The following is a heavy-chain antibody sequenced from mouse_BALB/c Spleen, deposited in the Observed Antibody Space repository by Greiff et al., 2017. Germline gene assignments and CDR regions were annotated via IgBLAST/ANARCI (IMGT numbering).Heavy chain of an antibody. Sequence: EVMLVESGGGLVKPGGSLKLSCAASGFTFSSFGMHWVRQAPEKGLEWVAYISSGSSTIYYADTVKGRFTISRDNPKNTLFLQMTSLRSEDTAMYYCARQDYGNHEGMDYWGQGTSVTVSS. CDR2: ISSGSSTI. D-gene: IGHD2-1*01. V-gene: IGHV5-17*02. CDR1: GFTFSSFG. CDR3: ARQDYGNHEGMDY. J-gene: IGHJ4*01.